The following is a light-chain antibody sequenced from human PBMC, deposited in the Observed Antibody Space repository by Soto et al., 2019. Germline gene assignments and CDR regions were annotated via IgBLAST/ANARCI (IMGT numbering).Light chain of an antibody. J-gene: IGKJ1*01. CDR3: QQYDTSPRT. Sequence: EIVVTQRPGTLCLSPGERATLSCRASQSVSNNYVAWYQQKPGQAPRLLIDGASNRATGSPDRFSGSGSGTDFTLTISRLEAEDVAVYYCQQYDTSPRTFGQGTKVDIK. CDR2: GAS. CDR1: QSVSNNY. V-gene: IGKV3-20*01.